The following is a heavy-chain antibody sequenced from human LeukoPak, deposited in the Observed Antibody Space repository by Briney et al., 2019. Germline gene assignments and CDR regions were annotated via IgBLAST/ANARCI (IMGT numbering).Heavy chain of an antibody. J-gene: IGHJ6*02. CDR3: ARDIVTRNNYYGMDV. V-gene: IGHV3-48*02. D-gene: IGHD2/OR15-2a*01. Sequence: PGGSLRLSCAASGFTFSSYSMNWVRQAPGKGLEWVSYISSSSSTIYYADSVKGRFTISRDNAKNSLYLQMNSLRDEDTAVYYCARDIVTRNNYYGMDVWGQGTTVTVSS. CDR2: ISSSSSTI. CDR1: GFTFSSYS.